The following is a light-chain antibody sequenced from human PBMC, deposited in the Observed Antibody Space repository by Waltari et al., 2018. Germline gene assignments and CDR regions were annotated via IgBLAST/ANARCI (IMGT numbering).Light chain of an antibody. CDR1: KSISSW. J-gene: IGKJ1*01. V-gene: IGKV1-5*03. Sequence: DIQMTQSPSTLSASVGYRVTITCRASKSISSWLAWDQQKPGKAPKLLIYKASSLESGVPSRFSGSGSGTEFTLTISSLQPDDFATYYCQQYNSYPWTFGQGTKVEIK. CDR2: KAS. CDR3: QQYNSYPWT.